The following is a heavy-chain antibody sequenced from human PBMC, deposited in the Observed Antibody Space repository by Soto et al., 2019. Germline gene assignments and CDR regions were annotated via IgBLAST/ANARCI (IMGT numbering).Heavy chain of an antibody. CDR3: ASGEGRNGHDPRFDY. CDR2: ISHDGKDK. J-gene: IGHJ4*02. D-gene: IGHD3-10*01. V-gene: IGHV3-30*03. Sequence: QMQLVESGGGVVQPGRSLRVSCATSGFAFSYYGIHWVRQAPGKGLEWVADISHDGKDKWYADSVKGRFTISRDNSENTLYLQRNGLRSEDTAVYFCASGEGRNGHDPRFDYWGQGTLVTVSS. CDR1: GFAFSYYG.